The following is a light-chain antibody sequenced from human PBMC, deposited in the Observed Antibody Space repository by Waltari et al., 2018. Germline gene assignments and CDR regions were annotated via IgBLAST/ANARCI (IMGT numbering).Light chain of an antibody. CDR1: SSHVGGYTY. Sequence: QSALTQPPSASGSPGQSVTISSTGTSSHVGGYTYVSWYHQYPGTAPEPIIYEVSRQPSGVPDRFSGSKSGNTASLTVSGLQAEDEADYYCSSYAGITNWVFGGGTKLTVL. CDR2: EVS. V-gene: IGLV2-8*01. J-gene: IGLJ3*02. CDR3: SSYAGITNWV.